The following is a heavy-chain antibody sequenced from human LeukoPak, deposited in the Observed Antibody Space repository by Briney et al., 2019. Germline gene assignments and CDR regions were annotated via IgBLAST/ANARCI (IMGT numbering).Heavy chain of an antibody. CDR1: GYTFTDYY. CDR2: INPNSGGT. J-gene: IGHJ4*02. D-gene: IGHD3-10*01. V-gene: IGHV1-2*02. Sequence: ASVKVSCKASGYTFTDYYIHWVRQAPGQGLEWMGWINPNSGGTNYAQKFHGRVTMTRDTSISTAYMELSSLRSEDTAVYYCAKTNELRGVRGYFDYWGQGTLVTVSS. CDR3: AKTNELRGVRGYFDY.